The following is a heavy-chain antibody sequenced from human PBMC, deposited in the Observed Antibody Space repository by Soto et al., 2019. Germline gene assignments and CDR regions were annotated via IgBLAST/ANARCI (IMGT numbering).Heavy chain of an antibody. J-gene: IGHJ6*02. CDR2: ISYDGSNK. D-gene: IGHD6-13*01. Sequence: GGSLRLSFAASGFTFSSYGMHWVRQAPGKGLEWVAVISYDGSNKYYADSVKGRFTISRDNSKNTLYLQMNSLRAEDTAVYYCAKDSPSSSWPTYYYYGMDVWGQGTTVTVSS. V-gene: IGHV3-30*18. CDR1: GFTFSSYG. CDR3: AKDSPSSSWPTYYYYGMDV.